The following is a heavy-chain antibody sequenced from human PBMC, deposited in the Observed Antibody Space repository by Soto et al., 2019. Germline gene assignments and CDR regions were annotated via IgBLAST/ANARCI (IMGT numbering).Heavy chain of an antibody. D-gene: IGHD2-15*01. CDR3: TSDTFGARDS. CDR2: IDPYDTGI. CDR1: GFAFSSEW. J-gene: IGHJ4*02. V-gene: IGHV3-74*01. Sequence: EVQLVESGGGLVQPGGSLRLSCAASGFAFSSEWMHWVRQAPGKGLVWVSRIDPYDTGITYADSVKGRFTISRDNAKNTLYLQMISLRAEDTAVYYCTSDTFGARDSWVQGTLVTVSS.